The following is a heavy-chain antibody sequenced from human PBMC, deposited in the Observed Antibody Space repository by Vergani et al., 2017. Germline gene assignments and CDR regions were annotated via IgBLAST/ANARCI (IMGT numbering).Heavy chain of an antibody. D-gene: IGHD3-3*01. Sequence: QVQLQESGPGLVKPSETLSLTCTVSGGSISSYYWSWIRQPPGKGLEWIGYIYYSGSTNYNPSPKSRVTISVDTSKNQFSLKLSSVTAADTAVYYCARALYDFWSGPMGYYYYYMDVWGKGTTVTVSS. V-gene: IGHV4-59*01. J-gene: IGHJ6*03. CDR2: IYYSGST. CDR1: GGSISSYY. CDR3: ARALYDFWSGPMGYYYYYMDV.